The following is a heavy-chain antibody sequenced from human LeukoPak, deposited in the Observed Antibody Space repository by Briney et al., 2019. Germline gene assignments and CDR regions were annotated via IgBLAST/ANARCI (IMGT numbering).Heavy chain of an antibody. J-gene: IGHJ4*02. CDR1: GYTFTDYY. V-gene: IGHV1-2*02. CDR3: ARDGNFDY. D-gene: IGHD1-1*01. Sequence: ASVKVSCKASGYTFTDYYMHWVRQAPGQGLEWMGWISPNSGETSYAQKFQGRVTMTRDTSTRTAYMEVHSLRPDDTAVFYCARDGNFDYWGQGTLVTVSS. CDR2: ISPNSGET.